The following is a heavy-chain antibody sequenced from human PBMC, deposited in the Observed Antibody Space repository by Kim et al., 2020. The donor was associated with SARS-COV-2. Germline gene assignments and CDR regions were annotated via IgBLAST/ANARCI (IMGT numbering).Heavy chain of an antibody. Sequence: SETLSLTCAVYGGSFSGYYWSWIRQPPGKGLEWIGEINHSGSTNYNPSLKSRVTISVDTSKNQFSLKLSSVTAADTAVYYCARRRIVVVISHYFDYWGQGTLVTVSS. V-gene: IGHV4-34*01. CDR2: INHSGST. CDR1: GGSFSGYY. J-gene: IGHJ4*02. D-gene: IGHD3-22*01. CDR3: ARRRIVVVISHYFDY.